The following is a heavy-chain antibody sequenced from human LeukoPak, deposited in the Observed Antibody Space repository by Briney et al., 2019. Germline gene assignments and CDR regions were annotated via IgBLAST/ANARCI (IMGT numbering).Heavy chain of an antibody. CDR3: AKGTYYDILTGYYGHAFDI. V-gene: IGHV3-9*01. J-gene: IGHJ3*02. Sequence: PGGSLRLSCAASGFTFDDYAMHWVRQAPGKGLEWVSGISWNSGSIGYADSVKGRFTISRDNAKNSLYLQMNSLRAEDTALYYCAKGTYYDILTGYYGHAFDIWGQGTMVTVSS. D-gene: IGHD3-9*01. CDR2: ISWNSGSI. CDR1: GFTFDDYA.